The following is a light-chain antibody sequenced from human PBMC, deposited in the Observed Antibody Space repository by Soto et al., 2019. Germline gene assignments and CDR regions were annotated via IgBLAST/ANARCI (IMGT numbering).Light chain of an antibody. CDR2: DVS. J-gene: IGLJ3*02. V-gene: IGLV2-14*01. CDR3: SSYTSNTTRV. CDR1: SSDVGGYNY. Sequence: QSALTPPASVSGSPGQPVTISCTGTSSDVGGYNYVSWYQQHPGKAPKLMIYDVSNRPSGVSNRFSGFKSGNPAFLTLSGLQAEDEADYYCSSYTSNTTRVFGGGTQLTVL.